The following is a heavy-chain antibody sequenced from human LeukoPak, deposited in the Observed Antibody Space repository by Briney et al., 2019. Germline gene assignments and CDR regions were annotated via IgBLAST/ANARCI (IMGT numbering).Heavy chain of an antibody. Sequence: PGGSLRLSCAASGFTFSSYAMSWVRQAPGKGLERVSAISGSGGSTYYADSVKGRFTISRDNSKNTLYLQMNSLRAEDTAVYYCAKVYGSGSYPPAYYYYGMDVWGQGTTVTVSS. CDR1: GFTFSSYA. J-gene: IGHJ6*02. D-gene: IGHD3-10*01. V-gene: IGHV3-23*01. CDR2: ISGSGGST. CDR3: AKVYGSGSYPPAYYYYGMDV.